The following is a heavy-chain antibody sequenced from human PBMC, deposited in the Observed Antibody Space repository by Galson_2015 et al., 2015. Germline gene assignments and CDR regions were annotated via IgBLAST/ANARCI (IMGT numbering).Heavy chain of an antibody. Sequence: SVKVSCKASGYTFTTYGIAWVRQAPGQGLEWMGWISAYDGNTNYAQKLQGRVTMTTDTSTNTAYMELRSLRSDDTAVYYCARDGYFDYWAQGTLVTVSS. J-gene: IGHJ4*02. CDR3: ARDGYFDY. CDR2: ISAYDGNT. CDR1: GYTFTTYG. V-gene: IGHV1-18*01.